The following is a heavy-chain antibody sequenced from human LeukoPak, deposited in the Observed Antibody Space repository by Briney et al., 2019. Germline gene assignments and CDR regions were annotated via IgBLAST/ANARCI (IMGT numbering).Heavy chain of an antibody. CDR1: GYTLTELS. Sequence: ASVRVSCKVSGYTLTELSMHWVRQAPGKGLEWMGGFDPEDGETIYAQKFQGRVTMTEDTSTDTAYMELSSLRSEDTAVYYCASQYYYGSGSPGGWFDPWGQGTLVTVSS. D-gene: IGHD3-10*01. CDR2: FDPEDGET. J-gene: IGHJ5*02. CDR3: ASQYYYGSGSPGGWFDP. V-gene: IGHV1-24*01.